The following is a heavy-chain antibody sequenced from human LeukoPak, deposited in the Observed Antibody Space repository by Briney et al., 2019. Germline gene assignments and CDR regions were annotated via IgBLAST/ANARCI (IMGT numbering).Heavy chain of an antibody. CDR2: ISGSGGST. Sequence: VGSLRLSCAASGFTFSSYAMSWVRQAPGKGLEWVSAISGSGGSTYYADSVKGRFTISRDNSKNTLYLQMNSLRAEDTAVYYCAKDLNRQIVVVTAIGSWGQGTLVTVSS. J-gene: IGHJ4*02. V-gene: IGHV3-23*01. D-gene: IGHD2-21*02. CDR1: GFTFSSYA. CDR3: AKDLNRQIVVVTAIGS.